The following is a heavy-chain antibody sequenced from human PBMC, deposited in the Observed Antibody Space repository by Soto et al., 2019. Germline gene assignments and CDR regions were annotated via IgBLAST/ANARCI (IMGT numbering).Heavy chain of an antibody. CDR3: ARADYGTDKPYYYGMAV. CDR1: GFTFSYYG. D-gene: IGHD4-17*01. V-gene: IGHV3-33*01. Sequence: QVQMVESGGGVVQPGTSLRLSCAASGFTFSYYGMHWVRQAPGKGLDWVAVIWYDGSKKYYADSVEGRFTISRDNSKNTLYLQMNSLRAEDTAVYYCARADYGTDKPYYYGMAVWGQGTTVSVSS. CDR2: IWYDGSKK. J-gene: IGHJ6*02.